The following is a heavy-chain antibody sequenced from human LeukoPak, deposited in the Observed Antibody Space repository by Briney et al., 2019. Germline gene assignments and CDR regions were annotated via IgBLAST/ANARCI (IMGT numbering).Heavy chain of an antibody. CDR1: GFAFSTYG. CDR3: AKGGCSGDRCYQNY. J-gene: IGHJ4*02. V-gene: IGHV3-30*18. Sequence: GSLRLSCAASGFAFSTYGMHWLRQAPGRGLEWVAIISYDGSKKYYADSVKGRFTISRDNSKNTLYLQMTSLRAEDTAVYYCAKGGCSGDRCYQNYWGQGTLVTVSS. D-gene: IGHD2-15*01. CDR2: ISYDGSKK.